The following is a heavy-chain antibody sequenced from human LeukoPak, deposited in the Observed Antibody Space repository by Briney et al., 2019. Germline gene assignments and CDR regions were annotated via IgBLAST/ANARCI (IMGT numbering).Heavy chain of an antibody. V-gene: IGHV1-69*13. D-gene: IGHD3-3*01. Sequence: SVKVSCKASGGTSSSYAISWVRQAPGQGLEWMGGIIPIFGTANYAQKFQGRVTITADESTSTAYMELSSLRSEDTAVHYCARGRFLEWLLYHPTFDYWGQGTLVTVSS. CDR1: GGTSSSYA. J-gene: IGHJ4*02. CDR3: ARGRFLEWLLYHPTFDY. CDR2: IIPIFGTA.